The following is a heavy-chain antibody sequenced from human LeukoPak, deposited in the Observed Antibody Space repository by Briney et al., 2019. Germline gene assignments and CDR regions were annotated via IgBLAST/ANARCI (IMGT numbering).Heavy chain of an antibody. CDR1: GGSISSYY. V-gene: IGHV4-4*07. CDR3: ASHLVAVGYYYGMDV. D-gene: IGHD6-19*01. CDR2: FYISGST. J-gene: IGHJ6*02. Sequence: SETLSLTCTVSGGSISSYYWSWIRQPAGKGPEWIGRFYISGSTNYNPSLKSRVTMSVDTSKNQFSLRLNSVTAADTAVYYCASHLVAVGYYYGMDVWGQGTTVTVSS.